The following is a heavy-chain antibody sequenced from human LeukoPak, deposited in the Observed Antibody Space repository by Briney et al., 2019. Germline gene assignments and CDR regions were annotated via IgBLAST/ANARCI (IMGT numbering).Heavy chain of an antibody. Sequence: GASVKVSCKASGGTFSSYAISWVRQAPGQGLEWMGGIIPIFGTANYVQKFQGRVTITTDESTSTAYMELSSLRSDDTAVYYCARDKREYCSGGSCYPEYYFDYWGQGTLVTVSS. D-gene: IGHD2-15*01. CDR3: ARDKREYCSGGSCYPEYYFDY. CDR1: GGTFSSYA. J-gene: IGHJ4*02. V-gene: IGHV1-69*05. CDR2: IIPIFGTA.